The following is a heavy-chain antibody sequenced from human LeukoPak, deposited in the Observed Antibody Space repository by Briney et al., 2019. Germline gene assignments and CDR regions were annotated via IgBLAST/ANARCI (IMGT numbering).Heavy chain of an antibody. Sequence: GASVKVSCKASGYTFTSYYMHWVRQAPGQGLEWMGIINPSGGSTSYAQKFQGRVTMTRDTSTSTVYMELSSLRAEDTAVYYCAKDRTTSLILNWFDPWGQGTLVTVSS. CDR3: AKDRTTSLILNWFDP. J-gene: IGHJ5*02. CDR1: GYTFTSYY. D-gene: IGHD1-7*01. V-gene: IGHV1-46*01. CDR2: INPSGGST.